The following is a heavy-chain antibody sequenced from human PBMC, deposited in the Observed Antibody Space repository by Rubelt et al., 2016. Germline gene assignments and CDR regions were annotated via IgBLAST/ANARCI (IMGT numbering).Heavy chain of an antibody. D-gene: IGHD1/OR15-1a*01. V-gene: IGHV4-59*08. J-gene: IGHJ4*02. CDR2: SHYSGTP. Sequence: GWIRRPPGKGLEWIGYSHYSGTPNYSPSLRSRVTMSVDTSQNQVSLRLTSVTAADTAVYYCAGRTAASGTFYHWGQGTLVTVSS. CDR3: AGRTAASGTFYH.